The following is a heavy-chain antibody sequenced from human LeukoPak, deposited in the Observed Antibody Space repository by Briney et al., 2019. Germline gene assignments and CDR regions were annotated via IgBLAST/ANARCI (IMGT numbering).Heavy chain of an antibody. CDR2: ISYDGSNK. V-gene: IGHV3-30*14. Sequence: GGSLRLSCAASGFTFSSYAMHWVRQAPGKGLEWVAVISYDGSNKYYADPLKGRFTISRDTSKNTVYLQMNSLRAEDTAVYYCATFSYGGNAGGSVGYWGQGTRVTVSS. CDR1: GFTFSSYA. J-gene: IGHJ4*02. CDR3: ATFSYGGNAGGSVGY. D-gene: IGHD4-23*01.